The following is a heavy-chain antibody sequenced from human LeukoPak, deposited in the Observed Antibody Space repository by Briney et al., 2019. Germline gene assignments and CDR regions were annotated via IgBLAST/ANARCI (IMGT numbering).Heavy chain of an antibody. CDR3: AKDAVFGDYEWVFDY. Sequence: PGGSLRLSCAASGLSFSSYGMNWVRQGPGKGLEWVAVISYDGSNKYYADSVKGRFTISRDNSKNTLYLQMNSLRAEDTAMYYCAKDAVFGDYEWVFDYWGQGTLVSV. D-gene: IGHD4-17*01. V-gene: IGHV3-30*18. CDR1: GLSFSSYG. CDR2: ISYDGSNK. J-gene: IGHJ4*02.